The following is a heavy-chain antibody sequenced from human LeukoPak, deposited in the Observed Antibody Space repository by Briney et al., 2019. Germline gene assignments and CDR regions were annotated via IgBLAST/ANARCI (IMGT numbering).Heavy chain of an antibody. D-gene: IGHD3-3*01. V-gene: IGHV3-21*04. Sequence: PGGSLRLSCAASGFTFRSYTMSWVRQAPGQGLEWVSSISTSSNYMYYGDSVKGRFTISRDNTKNSLYLQMNSLRVEDTAVFYCARDQYDTWSRRGNFDSWGQGTLVIVSS. CDR1: GFTFRSYT. J-gene: IGHJ4*02. CDR3: ARDQYDTWSRRGNFDS. CDR2: ISTSSNYM.